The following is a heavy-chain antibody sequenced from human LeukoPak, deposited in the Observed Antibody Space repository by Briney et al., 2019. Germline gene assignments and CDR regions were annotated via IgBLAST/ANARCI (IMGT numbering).Heavy chain of an antibody. V-gene: IGHV1-58*01. CDR1: GFTFTNSA. J-gene: IGHJ4*02. Sequence: ASVKVSCKASGFTFTNSAVQWVRQARGQRLEWIGWIVVGSGNTNYAQKFQERVTITRDVSTGTTYMELRSLRFEDTAVYYCAADDLLFVYWGQGTLVTVSS. CDR2: IVVGSGNT. D-gene: IGHD2-21*01. CDR3: AADDLLFVY.